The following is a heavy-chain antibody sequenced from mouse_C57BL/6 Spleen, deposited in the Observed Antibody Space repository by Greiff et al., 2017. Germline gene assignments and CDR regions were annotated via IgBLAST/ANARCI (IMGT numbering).Heavy chain of an antibody. J-gene: IGHJ1*03. Sequence: ESGPGLVKPSQSLSLTCSVTGYSITSGYYWNWIRQFPGNKLEWMGYISYDGSNNYNPSLKNRISITRYTSKNQFFLKLNSVTTEDTATYYCARLGDGYYGYFDVWGTGTTVTVSS. V-gene: IGHV3-6*01. CDR3: ARLGDGYYGYFDV. CDR2: ISYDGSN. CDR1: GYSITSGYY. D-gene: IGHD2-3*01.